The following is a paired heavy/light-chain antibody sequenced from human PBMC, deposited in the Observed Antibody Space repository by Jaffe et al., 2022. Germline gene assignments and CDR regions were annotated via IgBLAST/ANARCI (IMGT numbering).Heavy chain of an antibody. CDR3: TRDLFGGSEPFEH. J-gene: IGHJ4*02. Sequence: QVQFVQSGAEVKNPGASVKVSCKASGYIFTNYAVHWVRQAPGQRLEWMGWINPVNGNTKYSQSFQGRVTFTRDTSATTAYMEVSSLRSEDTAVYYCTRDLFGGSEPFEHWGQGTLVTVSS. V-gene: IGHV1-3*01. D-gene: IGHD2-15*01. CDR2: INPVNGNT. CDR1: GYIFTNYA.
Light chain of an antibody. CDR1: QSVSSSY. CDR2: GAS. Sequence: EIVLTQSPGTQSLSPGERATLSCRASQSVSSSYLAWYQQKPGQAPRLLIYGASSRATGIPDRFSGSGSGTDFTLTISRLEPEDFAVYYCQQYGSIPKTFGQGTKVEIK. V-gene: IGKV3-20*01. J-gene: IGKJ1*01. CDR3: QQYGSIPKT.